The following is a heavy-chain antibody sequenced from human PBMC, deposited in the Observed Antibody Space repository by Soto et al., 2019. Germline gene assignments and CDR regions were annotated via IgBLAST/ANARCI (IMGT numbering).Heavy chain of an antibody. CDR2: IGTAGDT. V-gene: IGHV3-13*01. D-gene: IGHD6-6*01. J-gene: IGHJ4*02. CDR1: GFTFSSYD. CDR3: ARGRYSSSSVNFDY. Sequence: PGGSLRHSFAASGFTFSSYDMHWVRQATGKGLEWVSAIGTAGDTYYPGSVKGRFTISRENAKNSLYLQMNSLRAGDTAVYYCARGRYSSSSVNFDYWGQGTLVTVSS.